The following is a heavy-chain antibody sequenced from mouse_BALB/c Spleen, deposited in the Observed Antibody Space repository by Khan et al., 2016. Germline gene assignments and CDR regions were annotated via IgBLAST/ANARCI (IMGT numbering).Heavy chain of an antibody. J-gene: IGHJ2*01. V-gene: IGHV1-87*01. CDR2: IYPGDGDT. CDR3: ASYYGSSYDYFDY. D-gene: IGHD1-1*01. Sequence: QVQLKESGAELARPGASVKLSCKASGYTFTSYWMQWVKQRPGQGLEWIGAIYPGDGDTRYTQKFKGKATLTADKSSSTAYMQLSSLASEDSAVXYSASYYGSSYDYFDYWGQGTTLTVSS. CDR1: GYTFTSYW.